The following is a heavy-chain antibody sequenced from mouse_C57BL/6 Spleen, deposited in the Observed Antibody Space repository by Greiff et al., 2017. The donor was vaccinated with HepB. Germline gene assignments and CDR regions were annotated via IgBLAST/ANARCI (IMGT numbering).Heavy chain of an antibody. D-gene: IGHD2-2*01. CDR1: GYTFTSYW. J-gene: IGHJ4*01. CDR2: IDPSDSYT. Sequence: QVQLQQPGAELVMPGASVKLSCKASGYTFTSYWMHWVKQRPGQGLEWIGEIDPSDSYTNYNQKFKGKSTLTVDKSSSTAYMQLSSLTSEDSAVYYCARSEKWLGRAMDYWGQGTSVTVSS. CDR3: ARSEKWLGRAMDY. V-gene: IGHV1-69*01.